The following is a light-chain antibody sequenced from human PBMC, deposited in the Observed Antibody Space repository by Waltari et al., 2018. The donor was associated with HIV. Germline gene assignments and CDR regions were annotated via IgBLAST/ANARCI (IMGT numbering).Light chain of an antibody. CDR1: PTISSTA. Sequence: EIALTQSPGTLSLSPGERATLSCRASPTISSTALAWYQQKPGQAPRLLIYAASSRATGIPDRFSGSGSGTDFTLTISSLEPEDCAVYYCQQYIGSPRTFGQGTKVELK. CDR3: QQYIGSPRT. CDR2: AAS. V-gene: IGKV3-20*01. J-gene: IGKJ1*01.